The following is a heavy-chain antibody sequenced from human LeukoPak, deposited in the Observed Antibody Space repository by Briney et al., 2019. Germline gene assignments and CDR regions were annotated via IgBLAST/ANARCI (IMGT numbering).Heavy chain of an antibody. CDR1: GFSVSGKL. CDR3: ASGDGYLQPY. D-gene: IGHD2-21*01. J-gene: IGHJ4*02. Sequence: GSLRLSCAASGFSVSGKLMSWVRQAPGKGLEWVSIIHYDGKIRYAGSVGGRFTIYRDDSENTLFLQMNSLRVDDTAVYFCASGDGYLQPYWGQGTLVTVSS. CDR2: IHYDGKI. V-gene: IGHV3-53*01.